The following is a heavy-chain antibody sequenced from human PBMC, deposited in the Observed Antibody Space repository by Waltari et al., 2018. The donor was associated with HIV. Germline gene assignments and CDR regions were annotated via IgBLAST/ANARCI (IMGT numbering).Heavy chain of an antibody. Sequence: DVHLVETGGGLVQPGGSLRLSCAASGFIFNNYWMHWVRQVPGKGLVWVSRVSSDGNTTTYADAVKGRFTVSRDNAKNTLYLQMNNLRAEDTAIYYCVRQYNISRYFDYWGQGTLVTVSS. V-gene: IGHV3-74*01. J-gene: IGHJ4*02. D-gene: IGHD3-3*02. CDR2: VSSDGNTT. CDR3: VRQYNISRYFDY. CDR1: GFIFNNYW.